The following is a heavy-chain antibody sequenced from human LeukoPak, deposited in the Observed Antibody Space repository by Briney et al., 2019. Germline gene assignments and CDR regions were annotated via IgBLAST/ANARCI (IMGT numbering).Heavy chain of an antibody. CDR2: TYYRSKWYN. D-gene: IGHD2-21*02. CDR1: GDSVSSKSVA. J-gene: IGHJ4*02. CDR3: ARLGGDVDY. Sequence: SQTLSLICDISGDSVSSKSVAWNWIRQSPSRGLEWLGRTYYRSKWYNEYAVSVKSRITINPDTSKNQFFLQLNSVTPEDTAVYYCARLGGDVDYWGQGTLVTVSS. V-gene: IGHV6-1*01.